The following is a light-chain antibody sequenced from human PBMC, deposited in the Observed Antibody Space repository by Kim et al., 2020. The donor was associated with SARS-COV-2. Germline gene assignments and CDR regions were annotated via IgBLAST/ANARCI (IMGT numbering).Light chain of an antibody. CDR1: SSDVGGYNY. V-gene: IGLV2-11*01. CDR2: DVN. Sequence: GQSVTISCTGTSSDVGGYNYVSWYQQHPGKAPKLMIYDVNKRPSGVPDRFSGSKSGNTASLTISGLQAEDEADYYCCSYAGSYTLLFGGGTQLTVL. CDR3: CSYAGSYTLL. J-gene: IGLJ2*01.